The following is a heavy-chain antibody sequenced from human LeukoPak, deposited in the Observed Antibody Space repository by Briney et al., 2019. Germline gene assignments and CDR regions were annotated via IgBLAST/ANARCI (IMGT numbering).Heavy chain of an antibody. V-gene: IGHV4-30-4*02. CDR3: ARGLWFGELLSSGVMAFDS. J-gene: IGHJ3*02. CDR2: IYFSGST. Sequence: SETLSVPCTVSGGSLSSGDYYWGWIRQPPGKGLEWIGYIYFSGSTYYNPSLKSRVTISVDTSKNQFSLKLSAVTAADTAVYYCARGLWFGELLSSGVMAFDSWGQETMVTVSS. CDR1: GGSLSSGDYY. D-gene: IGHD3-10*01.